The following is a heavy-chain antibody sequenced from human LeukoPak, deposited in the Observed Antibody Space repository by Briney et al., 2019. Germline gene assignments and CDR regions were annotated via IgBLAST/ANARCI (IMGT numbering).Heavy chain of an antibody. CDR3: GKGEFGDTWSHIDN. V-gene: IGHV3-43*01. J-gene: IGHJ4*02. D-gene: IGHD3-10*01. CDR2: ISWDGAGA. Sequence: EGSLRLSCAASGFTFDDHIMHWVRQAPGKGLEWICLISWDGAGAHYAGSVYGRFTISRDNRKNSLYLEMNSLTTEDTAVYYCGKGEFGDTWSHIDNWGQGTLVTVSS. CDR1: GFTFDDHI.